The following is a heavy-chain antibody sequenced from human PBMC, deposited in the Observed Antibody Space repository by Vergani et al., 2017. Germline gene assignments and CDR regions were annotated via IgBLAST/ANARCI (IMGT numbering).Heavy chain of an antibody. V-gene: IGHV4-34*01. Sequence: QVQLQQWGAGLLKPSETLSLTCAVSGGSFSGYYWSWIRQPPGKGLEWIGEINHSGSTNYNPSLKSRVTISVDTSKNQFSLKLSSVTAADTAGYYCARGPPLYYYFWSGYPHRWFDPWGQGTLVTVSS. D-gene: IGHD3-3*01. CDR3: ARGPPLYYYFWSGYPHRWFDP. J-gene: IGHJ5*02. CDR1: GGSFSGYY. CDR2: INHSGST.